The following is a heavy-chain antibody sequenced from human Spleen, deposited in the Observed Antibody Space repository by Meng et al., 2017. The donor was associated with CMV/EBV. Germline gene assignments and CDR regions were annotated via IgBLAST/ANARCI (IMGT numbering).Heavy chain of an antibody. Sequence: VDLQESGPGLVKPSQTLALTCTVSGDSISSGDHYWSWIRQPPGKGLEWIGHIDHSGITYYNPSLKSRVTISVDTSKNQFSLKLSSVTAADTAVYYCARGGSVEYQLLTFSRFDPWGQGTLVTVSS. CDR3: ARGGSVEYQLLTFSRFDP. V-gene: IGHV4-30-4*08. CDR2: IDHSGIT. D-gene: IGHD2-2*01. CDR1: GDSISSGDHY. J-gene: IGHJ5*02.